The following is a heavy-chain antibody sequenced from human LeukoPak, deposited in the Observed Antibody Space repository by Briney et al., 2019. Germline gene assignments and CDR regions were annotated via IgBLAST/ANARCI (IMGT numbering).Heavy chain of an antibody. CDR3: ATTLGATAVHFDY. Sequence: PGRSLRLSCAASGFTFSSYAMHWVRQAPGKGLEWVAVILYDGSKKYYADSVKGRFTISRDNSKNTLYLQMNSLRLEDTAVYYCATTLGATAVHFDYWGQGALVTVSS. CDR2: ILYDGSKK. V-gene: IGHV3-30-3*01. D-gene: IGHD1-26*01. J-gene: IGHJ4*02. CDR1: GFTFSSYA.